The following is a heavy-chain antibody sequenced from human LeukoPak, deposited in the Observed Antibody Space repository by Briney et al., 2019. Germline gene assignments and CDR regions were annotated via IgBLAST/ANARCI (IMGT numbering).Heavy chain of an antibody. CDR3: ARNALVDSSSVYYYYYYMDV. J-gene: IGHJ6*03. D-gene: IGHD6-6*01. CDR1: GYTFTSYY. V-gene: IGHV1-46*01. Sequence: ASEKVSCKASGYTFTSYYMHWVRQAPGQGLEWMGIINPSGGSTSYAQKFQGRVTMTRDTSTSTVYMELSSLRSEDTAVYYCARNALVDSSSVYYYYYYMDVWGKGTTVTVSS. CDR2: INPSGGST.